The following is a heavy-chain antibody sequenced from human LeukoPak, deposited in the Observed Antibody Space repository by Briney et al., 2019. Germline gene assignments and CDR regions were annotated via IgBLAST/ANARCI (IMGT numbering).Heavy chain of an antibody. V-gene: IGHV3-48*03. CDR3: ARASAPPSFYYYYGMDV. J-gene: IGHJ6*02. Sequence: GGSLRLSCAASGFTFSNYEMNWVRQAPGKGLEWISYISSSGSTIYYADSVKGRFTISRDNAKNSLYLQMSSLRVEDTAVYYCARASAPPSFYYYYGMDVWGQGTTVTVSS. CDR1: GFTFSNYE. CDR2: ISSSGSTI.